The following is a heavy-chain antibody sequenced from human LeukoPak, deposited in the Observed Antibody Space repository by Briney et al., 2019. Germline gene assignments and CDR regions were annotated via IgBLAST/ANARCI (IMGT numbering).Heavy chain of an antibody. CDR3: ATDRGWRTSGYYLYYFEY. J-gene: IGHJ4*02. V-gene: IGHV3-7*01. Sequence: GGSLRLSCGASRFSFSKYWMSWVRQAPGEGLEWVANINEDGSEKYYAESVKGRFTISRDNTMNSLYLQMSSLRAEDTAVYYCATDRGWRTSGYYLYYFEYWGQGTLVTYSS. CDR2: INEDGSEK. CDR1: RFSFSKYW. D-gene: IGHD3-3*01.